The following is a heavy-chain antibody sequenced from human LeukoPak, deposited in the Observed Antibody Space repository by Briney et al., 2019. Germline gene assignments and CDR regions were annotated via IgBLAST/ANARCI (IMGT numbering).Heavy chain of an antibody. D-gene: IGHD3-22*01. CDR3: ARDTDYYDSSGQFDY. J-gene: IGHJ4*02. CDR2: IYYSGST. CDR1: GGSISSSSYY. Sequence: SETLSLSCTVSGGSISSSSYYWGWIRQPPGKGLEWIGSIYYSGSTYYNPSLKSRVTMSLDTSKNQFSLKLSSVTAADTAIYYCARDTDYYDSSGQFDYWGQGTLVTVSS. V-gene: IGHV4-39*07.